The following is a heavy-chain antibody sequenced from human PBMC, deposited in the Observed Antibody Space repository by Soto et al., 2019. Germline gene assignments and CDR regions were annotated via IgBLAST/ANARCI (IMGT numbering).Heavy chain of an antibody. CDR1: GGSISSSSYY. V-gene: IGHV4-39*01. CDR2: IYYSGST. CDR3: ARRGSQNRGYSYGS. Sequence: PSETLSLTCTVSGGSISSSSYYWGWIRQPPGKGLEWIGSIYYSGSTYYNPSLKSRVTISVDTSKNQFSLKPSSVTAADTAVYYCARRGSQNRGYSYGSWGQGTLVTAPQ. D-gene: IGHD5-18*01. J-gene: IGHJ5*02.